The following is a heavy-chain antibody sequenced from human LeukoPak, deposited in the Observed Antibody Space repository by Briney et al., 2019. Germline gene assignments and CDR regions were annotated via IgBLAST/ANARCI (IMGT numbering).Heavy chain of an antibody. CDR3: ASDSLALDYGYYEMARMIDY. CDR1: GFTFSSNY. CDR2: IYSGGNT. Sequence: GGSLRLSCAASGFTFSSNYMSWVRQAPGKGLEWVSVIYSGGNTYYADSVKGRFTISRDNSKKTLYLQMNGVRAEDKAVYYCASDSLALDYGYYEMARMIDYWGEGTRVSVSS. D-gene: IGHD4-17*01. V-gene: IGHV3-66*01. J-gene: IGHJ4*02.